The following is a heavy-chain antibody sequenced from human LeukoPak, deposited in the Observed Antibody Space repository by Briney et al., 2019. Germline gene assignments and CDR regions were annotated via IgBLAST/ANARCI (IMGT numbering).Heavy chain of an antibody. D-gene: IGHD4-17*01. CDR2: IWYDGSNK. J-gene: IGHJ3*02. CDR3: ARERNGDSDAFDI. Sequence: GRSLRLSCAASGFTFSSYGMYWVRQAPGKGLEWVAVIWYDGSNKYYADSVKGRFTISRDNSKNTLYLQMNSLRAEDTAVYYCARERNGDSDAFDIWGQGTMVTVSS. V-gene: IGHV3-33*01. CDR1: GFTFSSYG.